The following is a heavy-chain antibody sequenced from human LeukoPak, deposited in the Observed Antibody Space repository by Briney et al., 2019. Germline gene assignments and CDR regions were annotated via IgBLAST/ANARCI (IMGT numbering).Heavy chain of an antibody. Sequence: PSETLSLTCTVSGASISDYYWSWIRQTAEKGLEWIGRIYTSGSSNYNPSLKSRVTISVDTSKNQFSLKLSSVTAADTAVYYCARRGWRSGYFDYWGQGTLVTVSS. CDR3: ARRGWRSGYFDY. CDR2: IYTSGSS. CDR1: GASISDYY. D-gene: IGHD2-15*01. J-gene: IGHJ4*02. V-gene: IGHV4-4*07.